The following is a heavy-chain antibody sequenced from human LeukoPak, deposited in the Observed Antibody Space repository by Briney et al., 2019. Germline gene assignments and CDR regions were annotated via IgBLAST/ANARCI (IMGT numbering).Heavy chain of an antibody. CDR3: ARLSEYYYAMDV. J-gene: IGHJ6*02. V-gene: IGHV3-21*01. D-gene: IGHD1-26*01. CDR2: ISSSSSYM. CDR1: GFTFSIYS. Sequence: PGGSLRLSCAASGFTFSIYSMNWVRQAPGKGPEWVSSISSSSSYMSYADSVKGRFTISRDDAKNSLYLQMNSLSAEDTAFYYCARLSEYYYAMDVWGQGTTVTVSS.